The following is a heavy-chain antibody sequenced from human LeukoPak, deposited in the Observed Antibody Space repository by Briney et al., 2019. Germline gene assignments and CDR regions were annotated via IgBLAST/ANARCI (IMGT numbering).Heavy chain of an antibody. CDR1: GFTFSSYG. CDR3: AKDGGSTVTTGFDY. D-gene: IGHD4-17*01. CDR2: ISYDGSNK. Sequence: PGGSLRLSCAASGFTFSSYGMHWVRQAPGKGLEWVAVISYDGSNKYYADSVKGRFTISRDNSENTLYLQMNSLRAEDTAVYYCAKDGGSTVTTGFDYWGQGTLVTVSS. J-gene: IGHJ4*02. V-gene: IGHV3-30*18.